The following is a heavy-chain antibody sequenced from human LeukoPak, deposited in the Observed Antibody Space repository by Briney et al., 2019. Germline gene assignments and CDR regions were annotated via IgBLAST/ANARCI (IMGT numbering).Heavy chain of an antibody. D-gene: IGHD3-10*01. CDR1: GFTVSSNY. J-gene: IGHJ6*03. CDR2: IYSGGST. Sequence: GGSLRLSCAASGFTVSSNYMSWVRQAPGKGLEWVSVIYSGGSTYYADSVKGRSTISRDNAKNSLYLQMNSLRAEDTAVYYCARHPPVLLWFGESFYYMDVWGKGTTVTVSS. CDR3: ARHPPVLLWFGESFYYMDV. V-gene: IGHV3-66*04.